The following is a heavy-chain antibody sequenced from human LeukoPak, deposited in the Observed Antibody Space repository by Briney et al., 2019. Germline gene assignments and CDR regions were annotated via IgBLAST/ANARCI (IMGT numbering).Heavy chain of an antibody. CDR2: IIPIFGTA. CDR3: ARLSGYCSGGSCPNWFDP. D-gene: IGHD2-15*01. V-gene: IGHV1-69*06. J-gene: IGHJ5*02. CDR1: GGTFSSYA. Sequence: GSSVKVSCKASGGTFSSYAISWVRQAPGQGLEWMGGIIPIFGTANYAQKFQGRVTITADKSTSTAYMELSSLRSGDTAVYYCARLSGYCSGGSCPNWFDPWGQGTLVTVSS.